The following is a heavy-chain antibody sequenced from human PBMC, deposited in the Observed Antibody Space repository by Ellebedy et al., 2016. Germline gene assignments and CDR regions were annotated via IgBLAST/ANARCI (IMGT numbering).Heavy chain of an antibody. CDR3: SYYDILTGYHTFDY. D-gene: IGHD3-9*01. J-gene: IGHJ4*02. CDR2: IYTSGST. Sequence: SETLSLTXTVSGGSISSYYWSWIRQPAGKGLEWIGRIYTSGSTNYNPSLKSRVTMSVDTSKNQFSLKLSSVTAADTAVYYCSYYDILTGYHTFDYWGQGTLVTVSS. CDR1: GGSISSYY. V-gene: IGHV4-4*07.